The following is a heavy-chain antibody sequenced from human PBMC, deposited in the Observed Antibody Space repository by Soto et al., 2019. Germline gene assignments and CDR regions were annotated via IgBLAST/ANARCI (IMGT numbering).Heavy chain of an antibody. CDR1: GYSFTSYW. V-gene: IGHV5-51*01. J-gene: IGHJ3*02. CDR2: IYPGDSDT. Sequence: PGESLKISCKGSGYSFTSYWIGWVRQMPGKGLEWMGIIYPGDSDTRYSPSFQGQVTISADKSISTAYLQWSSLKASDTAMYYCARQRSGRIAVARPAFDIWGQGTMVTVSS. D-gene: IGHD6-19*01. CDR3: ARQRSGRIAVARPAFDI.